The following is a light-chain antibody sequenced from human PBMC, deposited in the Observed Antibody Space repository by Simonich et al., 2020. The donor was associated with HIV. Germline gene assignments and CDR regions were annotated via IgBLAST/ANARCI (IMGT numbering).Light chain of an antibody. J-gene: IGKJ4*01. CDR2: WAS. CDR1: QSVLYSSNNKHY. V-gene: IGKV4-1*01. CDR3: QQYHSTPLT. Sequence: EIVMTQSPAPLSVFPGDRATLSCRASQSVLYSSNNKHYLAWYQHKPGQPPKLRIYWASTRESGVPDRFSGSGSGTDFTLTISSLHAEDVAVYYCQQYHSTPLTFGGGTKVEIK.